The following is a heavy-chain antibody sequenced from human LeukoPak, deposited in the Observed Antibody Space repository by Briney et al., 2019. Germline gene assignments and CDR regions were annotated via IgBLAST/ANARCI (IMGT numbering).Heavy chain of an antibody. Sequence: SETLSLTCAVSGYSISSGYYWGWIRQPPGKGLEWIGSIYHSGSTYYNPSLKSRVTISVDTSKNQFSLKLSSVPAADTAVYYCARDDSDYGDYARFDPWGQGTLVTVSS. CDR2: IYHSGST. J-gene: IGHJ5*02. V-gene: IGHV4-38-2*02. CDR3: ARDDSDYGDYARFDP. CDR1: GYSISSGYY. D-gene: IGHD4-17*01.